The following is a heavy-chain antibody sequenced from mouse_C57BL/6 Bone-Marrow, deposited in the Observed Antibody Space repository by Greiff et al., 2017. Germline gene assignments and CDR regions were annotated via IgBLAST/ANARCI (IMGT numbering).Heavy chain of an antibody. J-gene: IGHJ3*01. CDR2: IDPSDSYT. Sequence: QVQLQQPGAELVRPGTSVKLSCKASGYTFTSYWMHWVKQRPGQGLEWIGVIDPSDSYTNYNQKFKGKATLTVDTSSSTAYMQLSSLTSEDSAVYYCASKEYGNYWFAYWGQGTLVTVSA. V-gene: IGHV1-59*01. CDR3: ASKEYGNYWFAY. D-gene: IGHD2-1*01. CDR1: GYTFTSYW.